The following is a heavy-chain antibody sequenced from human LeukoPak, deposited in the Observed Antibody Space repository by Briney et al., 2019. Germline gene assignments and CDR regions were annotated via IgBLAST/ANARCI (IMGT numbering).Heavy chain of an antibody. CDR3: ARRVDYYDSGPNDPLDY. CDR2: IYHSGST. D-gene: IGHD3-22*01. CDR1: GYSISSGYY. V-gene: IGHV4-38-2*01. Sequence: PSETLSLTCAVSGYSISSGYYWGWIRQPPGKGLEWIGSIYHSGSTYYNPSLKSRVTISVDTSKNQFSLKLSSVTAADTAAYYCARRVDYYDSGPNDPLDYWGQGTLVTVS. J-gene: IGHJ4*02.